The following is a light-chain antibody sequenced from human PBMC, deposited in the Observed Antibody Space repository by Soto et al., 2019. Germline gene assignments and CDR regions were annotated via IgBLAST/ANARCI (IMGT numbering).Light chain of an antibody. J-gene: IGKJ4*01. Sequence: EIVLTQSPATLSLSPGERATLSCRASQSVSSYLAWYQQKPGQAPRLLIYDASNRATGIPARFSGSGSGTDFTLTISSLEPEDFGVYYCQQRSNWPLTFGGGTKVEIQ. CDR1: QSVSSY. V-gene: IGKV3-11*01. CDR2: DAS. CDR3: QQRSNWPLT.